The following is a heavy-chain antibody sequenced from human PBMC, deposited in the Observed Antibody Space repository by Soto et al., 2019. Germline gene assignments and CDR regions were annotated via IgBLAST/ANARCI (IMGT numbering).Heavy chain of an antibody. CDR2: ISYDGSNK. CDR1: GFTFSSYG. CDR3: AKTPRKVMYSSSSRGYFDY. D-gene: IGHD6-6*01. Sequence: PGGSLRLSCAASGFTFSSYGMHWVRQAPGKGLEWVAVISYDGSNKYYADSVKGRFTISRDNSKNTLYLQMNSLRAEDTAVYYCAKTPRKVMYSSSSRGYFDYWGQGTLVTVSS. J-gene: IGHJ4*02. V-gene: IGHV3-30*18.